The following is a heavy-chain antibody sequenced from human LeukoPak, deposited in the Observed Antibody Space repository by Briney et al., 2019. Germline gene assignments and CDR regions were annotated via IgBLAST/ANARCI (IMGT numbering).Heavy chain of an antibody. D-gene: IGHD3-10*01. Sequence: GASVKVSCKASGYTFTGCYMHWVRQAPGQGLEWMGWINPNSAGTNYAQKFQGRVTMTRDTSITTAYMELSRLRSDDTAVYYCARDYYGSGSYHLVDYWGQGTLVTVSS. CDR3: ARDYYGSGSYHLVDY. CDR2: INPNSAGT. J-gene: IGHJ4*02. CDR1: GYTFTGCY. V-gene: IGHV1-2*02.